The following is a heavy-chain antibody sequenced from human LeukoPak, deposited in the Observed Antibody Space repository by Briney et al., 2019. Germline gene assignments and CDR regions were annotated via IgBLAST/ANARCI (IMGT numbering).Heavy chain of an antibody. V-gene: IGHV3-21*01. CDR2: ISSSSYI. CDR3: ARVRYQLLYIDY. D-gene: IGHD2-2*01. CDR1: GFTFSSYS. Sequence: PGGSLRLSCAASGFTFSSYSMNWVRQAPGKGLEWVSSISSSSYIYYADSVKGRFTISRDNAKNSLYLQMNSLRAEDTAVYYCARVRYQLLYIDYWGQGTLVTVSS. J-gene: IGHJ4*02.